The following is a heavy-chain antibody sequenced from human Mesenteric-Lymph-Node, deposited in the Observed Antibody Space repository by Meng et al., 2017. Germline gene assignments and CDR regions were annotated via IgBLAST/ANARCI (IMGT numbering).Heavy chain of an antibody. CDR2: IYTSGST. D-gene: IGHD2-2*01. CDR3: ARDEGQCTTTSCYGGFDY. CDR1: RGSIGNYY. Sequence: SETLSLTCTISRGSIGNYYWTWIRQPAGKGLEWIGRIYTSGSTKYNPSLKSRVTMSVDTSKNQFSLRLSSVTAADTAIYYCARDEGQCTTTSCYGGFDYWGQGTLVTVSS. V-gene: IGHV4-4*07. J-gene: IGHJ4*02.